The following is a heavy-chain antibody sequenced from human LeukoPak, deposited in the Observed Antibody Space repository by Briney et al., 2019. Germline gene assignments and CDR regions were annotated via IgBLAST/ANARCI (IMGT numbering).Heavy chain of an antibody. D-gene: IGHD5-18*01. CDR2: IYPGDSDT. CDR3: ARLGNVDTDNPFDY. V-gene: IGHV5-51*01. CDR1: GYNFTPYW. J-gene: IGHJ4*02. Sequence: GESLKISCKASGYNFTPYWIGWVRQMPGKGLEWMGIIYPGDSDTRYSPSFQGQVTISADKSISTAYLQWSSLKASDTAMYYCARLGNVDTDNPFDYWGQGTLVTVSS.